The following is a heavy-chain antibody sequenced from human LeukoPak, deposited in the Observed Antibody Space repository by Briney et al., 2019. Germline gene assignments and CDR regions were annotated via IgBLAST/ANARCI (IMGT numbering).Heavy chain of an antibody. CDR3: AKARYSTTLDQGISSTDSWFDP. V-gene: IGHV3-23*01. CDR2: ISASGGTT. D-gene: IGHD6-13*01. Sequence: GGSLRLSCAASGFTFSNYGMHWVRQAPGKGLEWVSGISASGGTTYYADSVKGRFTISRDNSKNTLYLQVNSLRAEDTAVYWCAKARYSTTLDQGISSTDSWFDPWGQGTLVTVSS. J-gene: IGHJ5*02. CDR1: GFTFSNYG.